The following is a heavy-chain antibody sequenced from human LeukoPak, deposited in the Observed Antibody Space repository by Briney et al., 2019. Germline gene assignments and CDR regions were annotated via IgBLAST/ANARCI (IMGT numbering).Heavy chain of an antibody. CDR1: GFTFSSYA. J-gene: IGHJ4*02. D-gene: IGHD4-17*01. Sequence: PGGSLRLSCAASGFTFSSYAMSWVRQAPGKGLEWVSATSGSGGSTYYADSVKGRFTISRDNSKNTLYLQMSSLRAEDTAVYYCAKRLTPVFDRSPTVTNLYFDYWGQGTLVTVSS. CDR3: AKRLTPVFDRSPTVTNLYFDY. V-gene: IGHV3-23*01. CDR2: TSGSGGST.